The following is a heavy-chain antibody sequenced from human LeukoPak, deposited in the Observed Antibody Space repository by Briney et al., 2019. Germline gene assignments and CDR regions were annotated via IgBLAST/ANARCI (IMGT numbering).Heavy chain of an antibody. CDR1: GFTFSSNA. CDR3: AKVYCSSTSCYYYMDV. CDR2: ISGSGGST. D-gene: IGHD2-2*01. Sequence: PGGSLRLSCAASGFTFSSNAMTWVRQAPGKGLEWVSAISGSGGSTYYADSVKGRFTISRDNSKNTLYLQMNSLRAEDTAVYYCAKVYCSSTSCYYYMDVWGKGTTVTVSS. J-gene: IGHJ6*03. V-gene: IGHV3-23*01.